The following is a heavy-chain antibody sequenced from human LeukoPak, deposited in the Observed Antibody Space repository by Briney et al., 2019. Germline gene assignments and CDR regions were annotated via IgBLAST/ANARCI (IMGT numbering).Heavy chain of an antibody. CDR3: ARETYGSSSYYFDY. CDR1: GDSISNNNHY. J-gene: IGHJ4*02. CDR2: IYYSGSA. Sequence: SETLSLTCTVSGDSISNNNHYWGWIRQPPGKGLEWIGSIYYSGSAYYNPSLKSRVTISVDTSKNQFSLKLSSVTAADTAVYYCARETYGSSSYYFDYWGQGTLVSVSS. V-gene: IGHV4-39*01. D-gene: IGHD6-13*01.